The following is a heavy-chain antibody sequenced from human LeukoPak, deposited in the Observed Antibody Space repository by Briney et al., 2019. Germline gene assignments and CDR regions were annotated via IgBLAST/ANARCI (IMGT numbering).Heavy chain of an antibody. CDR3: ARGTTVGNYYFDY. D-gene: IGHD4-11*01. V-gene: IGHV3-48*04. CDR1: GFTFSSYS. J-gene: IGHJ4*02. Sequence: GGSLRLSCAASGFTFSSYSMNWVRQAPGKGLEWVSYISSSSSTIYYADSVKGRFTISRDNAKNSLYLQMNSLRAEDTAVYYCARGTTVGNYYFDYWGQGTLVTVSS. CDR2: ISSSSSTI.